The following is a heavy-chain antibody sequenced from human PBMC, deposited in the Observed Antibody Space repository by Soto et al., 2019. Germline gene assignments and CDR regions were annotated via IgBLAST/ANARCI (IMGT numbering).Heavy chain of an antibody. CDR3: AGGPYCGEECYFAY. Sequence: QVHLQESGPGLVKPSETLSLTCSVFGDSISRYYWSWIRQPAGKGLEFIGRIYNSGIINYNPSLESRVTMSVDPSKNQISLQLSSATAADTAMYYCAGGPYCGEECYFAYWGQGTLVTVSP. CDR1: GDSISRYY. CDR2: IYNSGII. J-gene: IGHJ4*02. D-gene: IGHD3-10*01. V-gene: IGHV4-4*07.